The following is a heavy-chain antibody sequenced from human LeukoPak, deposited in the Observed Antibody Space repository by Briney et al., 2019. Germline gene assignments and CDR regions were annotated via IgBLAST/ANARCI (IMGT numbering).Heavy chain of an antibody. CDR3: AREIGVGATLL. CDR1: GFTFSSYW. J-gene: IGHJ4*02. Sequence: GGSLRLSCAASGFTFSSYWMHWVRQAPGKGLVWVSRINSDGSSTSYADSVKGRFTISRGNAKNTLYLQMNSLRAEDTAVYYCAREIGVGATLLWGQGTLVTVSS. D-gene: IGHD1-26*01. V-gene: IGHV3-74*01. CDR2: INSDGSST.